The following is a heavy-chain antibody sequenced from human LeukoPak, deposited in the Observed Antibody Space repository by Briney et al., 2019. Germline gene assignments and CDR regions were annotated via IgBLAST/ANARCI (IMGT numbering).Heavy chain of an antibody. J-gene: IGHJ4*02. CDR2: ISYDGSNK. Sequence: QPGRSLRLSWAASGFTFSSYAMHWVRQAPGKGLEWVAVISYDGSNKYYADSVKGRFTISRDNSKNTLYLQMNSLRAEDTAVYYCATLGVYWGQGTLVTVSS. V-gene: IGHV3-30-3*01. CDR1: GFTFSSYA. CDR3: ATLGVY. D-gene: IGHD3-16*01.